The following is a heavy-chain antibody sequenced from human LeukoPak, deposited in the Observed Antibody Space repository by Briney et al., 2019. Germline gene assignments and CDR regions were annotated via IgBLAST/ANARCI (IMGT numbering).Heavy chain of an antibody. D-gene: IGHD4-17*01. V-gene: IGHV1-8*01. Sequence: WASVKVSCKASGYTFTSYDINWVRQATGQGVEWMGWMNPNSGNTGYAQKFQGRVTMTRNTSISTAYMELSSLRSEDTAVYYCARGHHMTTVTTTRHFDYWGQGTLVTVSS. J-gene: IGHJ4*02. CDR1: GYTFTSYD. CDR3: ARGHHMTTVTTTRHFDY. CDR2: MNPNSGNT.